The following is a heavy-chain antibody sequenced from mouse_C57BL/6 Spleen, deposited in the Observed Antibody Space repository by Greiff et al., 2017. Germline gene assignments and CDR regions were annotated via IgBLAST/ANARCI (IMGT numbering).Heavy chain of an antibody. J-gene: IGHJ3*01. CDR2: ISYDGSN. V-gene: IGHV3-6*01. CDR3: AREETGTVAY. Sequence: VQLQQSGPGLVKPSQSLSLTCSVTGYSITSGYYWNWIRQFPGNKLEWMGYISYDGSNNYNPSLKNRISITRDTSKNQFFLKLNSVTTEDTATYYCAREETGTVAYWGQGTLVTVSA. CDR1: GYSITSGYY. D-gene: IGHD4-1*01.